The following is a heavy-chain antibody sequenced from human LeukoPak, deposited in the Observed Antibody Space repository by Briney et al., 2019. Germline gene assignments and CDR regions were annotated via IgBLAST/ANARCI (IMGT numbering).Heavy chain of an antibody. V-gene: IGHV4-30-4*08. CDR2: IYYSGST. Sequence: SETLSLTCTVSGGSISSGDYYWSWIRQPPGKGLEWIGYIYYSGSTYYNPSLKSRVTISVDTYKNQFSLKLSSVTAADTAVYYCARLADYGGNFIYYYYMDVWGKGTTVTVSS. D-gene: IGHD4-23*01. J-gene: IGHJ6*03. CDR3: ARLADYGGNFIYYYYMDV. CDR1: GGSISSGDYY.